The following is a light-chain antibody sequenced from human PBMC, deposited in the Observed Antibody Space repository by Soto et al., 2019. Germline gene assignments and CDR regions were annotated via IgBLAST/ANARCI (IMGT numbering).Light chain of an antibody. CDR2: GAS. CDR3: QQYGSSGT. J-gene: IGKJ1*01. Sequence: VMTQSPTTLSVSPGERRTLSCRASQNIGSNLAWYQHKPGQAPRLLIYGASSRATGIPDRFSGSGSGTDFTLTISRLEPEDFAVYYCQQYGSSGTFGQGTKVDIK. V-gene: IGKV3-20*01. CDR1: QNIGSN.